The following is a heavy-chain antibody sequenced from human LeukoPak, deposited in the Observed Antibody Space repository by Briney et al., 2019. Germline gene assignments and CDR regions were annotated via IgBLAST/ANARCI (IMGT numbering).Heavy chain of an antibody. Sequence: GRSLRLSCAASGFTFSSYGMHWVRQAPGKGLEWVAVIWYDGSNKYYADSVKGRFTISRDNSKNTLYLQMNSLRAEDTAVYYCAKSGSYPQSLLYYYYGMDVWGQGTTVTVSS. CDR2: IWYDGSNK. CDR1: GFTFSSYG. V-gene: IGHV3-33*06. CDR3: AKSGSYPQSLLYYYYGMDV. D-gene: IGHD1-26*01. J-gene: IGHJ6*02.